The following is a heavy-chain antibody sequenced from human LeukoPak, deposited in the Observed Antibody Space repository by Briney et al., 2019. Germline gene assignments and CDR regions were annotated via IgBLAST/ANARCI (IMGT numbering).Heavy chain of an antibody. D-gene: IGHD3-10*01. CDR2: IRYDGSNK. Sequence: SGGSLRLSCAASGFTFSSYGMHWVRQAPGKGLEWVAFIRYDGSNKYYADSVKGRFTISRDNSKNTLYLQMNSLRAEDTAVYYCARDLMVRGVAWYYYYMDVWGKGTTVTISS. CDR3: ARDLMVRGVAWYYYYMDV. J-gene: IGHJ6*03. V-gene: IGHV3-30*02. CDR1: GFTFSSYG.